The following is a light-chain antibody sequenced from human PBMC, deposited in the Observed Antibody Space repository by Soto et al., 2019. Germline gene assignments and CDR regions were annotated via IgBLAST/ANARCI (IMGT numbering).Light chain of an antibody. CDR3: QQYKNGPPIP. Sequence: EIVMTQSPATLSVSPGERATLSCRASQSVSSNLAWYQQKPGQAPRLLIYGASTRATGIPARFSGSGSGTEFTLTISGLHPEDFAVYYGQQYKNGPPIPFGQGTRLEIK. J-gene: IGKJ5*01. CDR2: GAS. V-gene: IGKV3-15*01. CDR1: QSVSSN.